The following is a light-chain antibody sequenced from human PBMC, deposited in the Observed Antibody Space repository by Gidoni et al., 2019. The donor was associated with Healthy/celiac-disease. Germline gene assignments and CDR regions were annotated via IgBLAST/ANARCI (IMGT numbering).Light chain of an antibody. V-gene: IGKV1-39*01. CDR2: AAS. Sequence: DIQMTQSPSSLSASVGDRVTITCRASQSISSYLNWYQQKPGKAPKLLIYAASSLQSGVPSRFSGSGSGTDFTLTTSSLQPEDFATYYRQQRKVGQGTKVEIK. CDR3: QQRK. J-gene: IGKJ1*01. CDR1: QSISSY.